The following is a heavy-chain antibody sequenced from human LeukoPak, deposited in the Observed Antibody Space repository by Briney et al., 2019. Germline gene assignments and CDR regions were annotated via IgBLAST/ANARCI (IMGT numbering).Heavy chain of an antibody. CDR2: ISHDGKNK. V-gene: IGHV3-30*04. Sequence: GGSLRLSCAASGLTLSPYAMHWVRQAPGKGLEWVAVISHDGKNKYYADFVKGRFIISRDNSKNTLFLQLTSLRAEDTAVYYCSREYCTGGGCNNANDIWGQGTMVTVSS. CDR1: GLTLSPYA. D-gene: IGHD2-8*02. CDR3: SREYCTGGGCNNANDI. J-gene: IGHJ3*02.